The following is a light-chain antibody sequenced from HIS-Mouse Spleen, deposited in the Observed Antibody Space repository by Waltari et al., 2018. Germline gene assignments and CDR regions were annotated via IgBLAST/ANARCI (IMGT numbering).Light chain of an antibody. V-gene: IGKV1-5*03. CDR2: KAS. Sequence: DIQITQSPSPLSAAVGDRVTITCRASQSISSWLAWYQQKPGKAPKLLIYKASSLESGVPSRFSGSGSGTEFTLTISSLQPDDFATYYCQQYRTFGQGTKVEIK. CDR3: QQYRT. J-gene: IGKJ1*01. CDR1: QSISSW.